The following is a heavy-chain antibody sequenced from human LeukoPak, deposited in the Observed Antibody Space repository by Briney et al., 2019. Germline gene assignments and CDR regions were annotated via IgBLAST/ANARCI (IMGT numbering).Heavy chain of an antibody. CDR2: IDPSGGDT. V-gene: IGHV1-46*03. D-gene: IGHD2-15*01. CDR3: ARAAGVVVAATHFDC. Sequence: GASVKVSRKTSGYTFSSYYLEWVRRAPGQGLEWMGIIDPSGGDTSYAQKFQGRVTMTRDTSTSTIYMELSSLRSEDTAVYYCARAAGVVVAATHFDCWGQGTLVTVSS. CDR1: GYTFSSYY. J-gene: IGHJ4*02.